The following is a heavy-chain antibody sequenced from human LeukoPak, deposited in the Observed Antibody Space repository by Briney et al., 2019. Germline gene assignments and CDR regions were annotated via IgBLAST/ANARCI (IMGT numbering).Heavy chain of an antibody. CDR2: ISSSGSTI. CDR3: ASSNPHDYYGSGSYYH. J-gene: IGHJ5*02. CDR1: GFTFSSYE. Sequence: GGSLRLSCAASGFTFSSYEMNWVRQAPGKGLEWVSYISSSGSTIYYADSVKGRFTISRDNAKNSLYLQMNSPRAEDTAVYYCASSNPHDYYGSGSYYHWGQGTLVTVSS. V-gene: IGHV3-48*03. D-gene: IGHD3-10*01.